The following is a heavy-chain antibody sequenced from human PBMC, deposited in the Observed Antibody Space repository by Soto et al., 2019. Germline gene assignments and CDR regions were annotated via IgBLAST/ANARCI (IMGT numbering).Heavy chain of an antibody. CDR3: ARFKYSSSSSWFDP. V-gene: IGHV4-30-4*01. J-gene: IGHJ5*02. Sequence: SETLSLTCSVSGGSISSGAYYWSWIRQPPGKGLEWIGYIYYSGSTYYNPSLKSRVTISLDTSKNQFSLKLSSVTAADTAVYYCARFKYSSSSSWFDPWGQGTLVTVSS. D-gene: IGHD6-6*01. CDR2: IYYSGST. CDR1: GGSISSGAYY.